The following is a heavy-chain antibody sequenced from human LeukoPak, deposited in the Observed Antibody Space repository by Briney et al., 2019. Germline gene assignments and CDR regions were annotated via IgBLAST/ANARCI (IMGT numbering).Heavy chain of an antibody. V-gene: IGHV4-4*02. J-gene: IGHJ4*02. CDR1: XGSXXSXXW. Sequence: TLSXTCAVSXGSXXSXXWWSWVRQPPGKGLEWIXEIYHSGSTNYNPSLKSRVTISVDKSKNQFSLKLSSVTAADTAVYYCARALSEASGTVAGTFYFDYWGQGTLVTVSS. CDR3: ARALSEASGTVAGTFYFDY. D-gene: IGHD6-19*01. CDR2: IYHSGST.